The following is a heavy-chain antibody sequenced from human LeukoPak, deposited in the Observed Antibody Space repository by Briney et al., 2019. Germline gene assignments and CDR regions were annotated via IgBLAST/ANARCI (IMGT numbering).Heavy chain of an antibody. Sequence: GGSLRLSCAASGFTFSSYGMHWVRQAPGKGLEWVAVIWYDGSNKYYADSVKGRFTISRDNSKNTLYLQMNSLRAEDTAVYYCARVGSAEYYFDYWGQGTLVTVSS. D-gene: IGHD6-19*01. CDR2: IWYDGSNK. V-gene: IGHV3-33*01. J-gene: IGHJ4*02. CDR1: GFTFSSYG. CDR3: ARVGSAEYYFDY.